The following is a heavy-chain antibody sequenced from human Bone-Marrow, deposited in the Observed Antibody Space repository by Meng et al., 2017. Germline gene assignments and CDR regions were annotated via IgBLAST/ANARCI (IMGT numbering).Heavy chain of an antibody. J-gene: IGHJ5*02. CDR2: IYYSGTT. D-gene: IGHD3-16*01. V-gene: IGHV4-31*01. Sequence: GRLQGSGPRLVMPSHALSLTCTVSGGSSSSGGYYWSWNRQHPGKGLEWIVYIYYSGTTYYNPSLSSLVTISVDTSKNQFSLNLSSVTAADTAVYYCARDIRQGGNIWFDPWGQGTLVTVSS. CDR1: GGSSSSGGYY. CDR3: ARDIRQGGNIWFDP.